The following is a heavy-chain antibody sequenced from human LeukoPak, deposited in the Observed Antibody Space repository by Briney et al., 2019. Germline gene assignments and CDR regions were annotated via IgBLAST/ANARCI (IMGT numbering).Heavy chain of an antibody. Sequence: PGGSLRLSCAASGFSFRSYSMNWVRQAPGKGLEWVSYISSSRSMIYYAASVKGRFTISRDNSKNTLHLQMNGLRAEDTAVYYCATRGTTATMYIEYWGQGTLVTVPS. CDR1: GFSFRSYS. D-gene: IGHD5-12*01. V-gene: IGHV3-48*01. CDR3: ATRGTTATMYIEY. CDR2: ISSSRSMI. J-gene: IGHJ4*02.